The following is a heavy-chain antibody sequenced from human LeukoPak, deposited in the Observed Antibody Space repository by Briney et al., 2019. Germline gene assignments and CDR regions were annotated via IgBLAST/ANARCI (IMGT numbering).Heavy chain of an antibody. J-gene: IGHJ4*02. CDR3: ARGWLAETTVVTPYNY. CDR1: GGTFSTYA. CDR2: IIPMFGKA. Sequence: SVKVSCTASGGTFSTYATSWVRQAPGQGLEWMGGIIPMFGKANYAQKFQGRVTITADESTSTAYMELSSLRSDDTAVYYCARGWLAETTVVTPYNYWGQGTLVTVSS. D-gene: IGHD4-23*01. V-gene: IGHV1-69*13.